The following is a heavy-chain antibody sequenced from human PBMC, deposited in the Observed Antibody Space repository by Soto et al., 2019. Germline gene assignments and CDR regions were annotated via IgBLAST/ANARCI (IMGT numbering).Heavy chain of an antibody. D-gene: IGHD3-22*01. CDR3: AGLYHYDSSGYYDY. CDR2: INPSGGRT. Sequence: WASVKVSCKASGHSFTTYYMHWVRQAPGQGLEWMGIINPSGGRTTYAQKFQGRVTMTRDTSTSTFHMELSSLTSEDTAVYYCAGLYHYDSSGYYDYWGQGTLVTVSS. J-gene: IGHJ4*02. CDR1: GHSFTTYY. V-gene: IGHV1-46*01.